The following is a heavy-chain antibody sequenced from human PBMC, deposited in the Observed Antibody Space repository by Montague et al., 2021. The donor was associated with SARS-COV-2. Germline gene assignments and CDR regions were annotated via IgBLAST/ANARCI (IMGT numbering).Heavy chain of an antibody. CDR3: ARADFWSGYLYFDY. V-gene: IGHV4-61*02. Sequence: TLSLTCTVSGGSISSGSYYWSWILQPAGTVLWFIGRIYTSGSTNYNPSLKSRVTISEDTSKYQFSLKLSSVTAADTAVYYCARADFWSGYLYFDYWGQGTLVTVSA. CDR2: IYTSGST. J-gene: IGHJ4*02. CDR1: GGSISSGSYY. D-gene: IGHD3-3*01.